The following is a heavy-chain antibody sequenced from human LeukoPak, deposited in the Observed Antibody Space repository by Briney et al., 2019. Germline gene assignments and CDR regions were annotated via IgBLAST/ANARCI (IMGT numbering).Heavy chain of an antibody. CDR1: GFTFDDYG. J-gene: IGHJ4*02. D-gene: IGHD2-15*01. CDR3: ARDVVETEDYFDC. CDR2: INWNGGST. V-gene: IGHV3-20*04. Sequence: GGSLRLSCAASGFTFDDYGMSWVRQAPGKGLEWVSGINWNGGSTGCADSVKGRFTISRDNAKNSLYLQMNSLRAEDTAVYYCARDVVETEDYFDCWGQGTLVTVSS.